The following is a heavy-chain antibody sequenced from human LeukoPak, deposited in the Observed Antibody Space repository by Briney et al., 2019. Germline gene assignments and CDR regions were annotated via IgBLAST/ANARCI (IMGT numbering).Heavy chain of an antibody. V-gene: IGHV1-18*01. J-gene: IGHJ4*02. Sequence: ASVKVSCKASGYTFTSHGISWVRQAPGQGLEWMGWISAYNGNTNYAQKLQGRVTMTTDTSTSTAYMELRSLRSDDTAVYYCARTLTTVTRYGADYWGQGTLVTVSS. CDR3: ARTLTTVTRYGADY. D-gene: IGHD4-17*01. CDR1: GYTFTSHG. CDR2: ISAYNGNT.